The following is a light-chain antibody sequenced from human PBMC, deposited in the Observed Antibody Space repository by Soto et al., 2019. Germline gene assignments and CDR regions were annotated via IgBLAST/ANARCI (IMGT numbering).Light chain of an antibody. Sequence: QSALTQPASVSGSPGQSVTISCTGTSSDVGGYNYVSWYQQNPGKAPKLMIYDVSKRPSGVPDLFSGSKSGNTASLTISGLQAEDEADYYCCSYAGTYTVVFGGGTQLTVL. V-gene: IGLV2-11*01. CDR3: CSYAGTYTVV. CDR1: SSDVGGYNY. CDR2: DVS. J-gene: IGLJ7*01.